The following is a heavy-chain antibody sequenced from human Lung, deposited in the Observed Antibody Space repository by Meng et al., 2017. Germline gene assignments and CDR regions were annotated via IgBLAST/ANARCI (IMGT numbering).Heavy chain of an antibody. D-gene: IGHD6-13*01. J-gene: IGHJ4*02. CDR3: ATGAAAADH. Sequence: VAGLGAGGGLVKPGGSLRLSCVASGFSFTDAWMSWVRQAPGKGLEWVGRIKSNSDGGTTDYAAPVKGRFTISRDDSKNTLYLQMNSLITEDTAVYFCATGAAAADHWGQGTLVTVSS. CDR2: IKSNSDGGTT. V-gene: IGHV3-15*01. CDR1: GFSFTDAW.